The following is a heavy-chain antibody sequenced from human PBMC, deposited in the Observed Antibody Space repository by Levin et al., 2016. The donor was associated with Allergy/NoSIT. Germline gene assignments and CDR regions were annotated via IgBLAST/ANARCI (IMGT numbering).Heavy chain of an antibody. V-gene: IGHV1-18*01. Sequence: ASVKVSCKASGGSFSSSAINWVRQAPGQGPEWMGRISPGGKTIYAQRFQGRVTMTTDTPASTAYMELRSLRSDDTAMYYCARDVGGGEDYWGQGTLVTVSS. CDR3: ARDVGGGEDY. J-gene: IGHJ4*02. D-gene: IGHD1-26*01. CDR1: GGSFSSSA. CDR2: ISPGGKT.